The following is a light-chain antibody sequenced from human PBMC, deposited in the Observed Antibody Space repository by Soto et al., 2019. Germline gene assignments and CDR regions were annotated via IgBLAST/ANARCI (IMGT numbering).Light chain of an antibody. CDR1: SGHSSYA. CDR3: QTWGTGIVV. Sequence: QLVLTQSPSASASLGASVKLTCTLSSGHSSYAIAWHQQQTEKGPRYLMKLNSDGSHSKGDGIPDRFSGSSSGAERYLTISSLQSEDEADYYFQTWGTGIVVFGGGTKLTVL. J-gene: IGLJ3*02. CDR2: LNSDGSH. V-gene: IGLV4-69*01.